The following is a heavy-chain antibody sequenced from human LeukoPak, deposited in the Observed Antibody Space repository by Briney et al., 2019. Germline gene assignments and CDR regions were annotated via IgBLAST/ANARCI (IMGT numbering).Heavy chain of an antibody. CDR2: IHYTRIT. Sequence: SETLSLTCIVSGGSISSDNYYWSWIRQHPGKGLEWIGYIHYTRITYYNPSLKSRVTMSVDTSKNQFSLKLSSVTAADTAVYYCARIRNYYDSSGYYYYFDYWGQGTLVTVSS. CDR3: ARIRNYYDSSGYYYYFDY. V-gene: IGHV4-30-4*08. J-gene: IGHJ4*02. CDR1: GGSISSDNYY. D-gene: IGHD3-22*01.